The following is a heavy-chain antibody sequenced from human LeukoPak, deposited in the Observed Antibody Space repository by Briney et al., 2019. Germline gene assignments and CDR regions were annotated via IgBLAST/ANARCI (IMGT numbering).Heavy chain of an antibody. CDR1: GYTFTSYD. CDR2: MSPNSGNT. Sequence: ASVKVSCKASGYTFTSYDINWVRQATGQGPEWMGWMSPNSGNTGYAQNFQCRVTMTSDTSISTAYMELSSLRSEDTAVYYCARAPPNWGFDYWGQGILVTVSS. CDR3: ARAPPNWGFDY. D-gene: IGHD7-27*01. J-gene: IGHJ4*02. V-gene: IGHV1-8*01.